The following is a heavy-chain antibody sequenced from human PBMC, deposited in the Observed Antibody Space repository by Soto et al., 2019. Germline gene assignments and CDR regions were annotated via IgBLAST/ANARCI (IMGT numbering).Heavy chain of an antibody. V-gene: IGHV4-30-4*01. CDR1: GGSISIGGYY. J-gene: IGHJ4*02. D-gene: IGHD6-6*01. CDR3: ARDRSNSPDYFDY. Sequence: PSETLSLTCTVSGGSISIGGYYWSWIRQHPGKGLEWIGYIYYSGNTYYNPSLKSRVSISTDTSKNQFSLKLSSVSAADTAVYYCARDRSNSPDYFDYWGQGTLVTVSS. CDR2: IYYSGNT.